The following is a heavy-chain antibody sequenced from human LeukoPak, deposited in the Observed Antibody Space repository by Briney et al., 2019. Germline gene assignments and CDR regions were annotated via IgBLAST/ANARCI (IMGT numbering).Heavy chain of an antibody. CDR1: GFTFSSYA. V-gene: IGHV4-39*07. J-gene: IGHJ4*02. CDR2: IYYSGNT. D-gene: IGHD3-10*01. Sequence: GSLRLSCAASGFTFSSYAVSWVRQAPGKGLEWIGSIYYSGNTYYNSSLKSRVTISLDTSKNQFSLNLSSVTAADTAMYYCTRANGYGLIDYWGQGTLVTVSS. CDR3: TRANGYGLIDY.